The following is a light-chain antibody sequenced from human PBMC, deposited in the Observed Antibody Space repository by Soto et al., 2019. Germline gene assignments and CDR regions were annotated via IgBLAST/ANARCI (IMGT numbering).Light chain of an antibody. CDR1: QSISNKY. CDR3: QLYSGSPWT. CDR2: GVS. J-gene: IGKJ1*01. V-gene: IGKV3-20*01. Sequence: IVFGERPSTLSFSSREKDTLSFRASQSISNKYLAWYQQEPGQAPRLLIHGVSIRATGIPDRFSGSGSGTDFTLTISRLETEDFAVYYCQLYSGSPWTFGQGTKVDI.